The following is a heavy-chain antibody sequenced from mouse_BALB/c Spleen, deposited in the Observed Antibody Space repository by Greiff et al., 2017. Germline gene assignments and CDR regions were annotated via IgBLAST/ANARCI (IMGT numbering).Heavy chain of an antibody. CDR2: ISDGGSYT. CDR1: GFTFSDYY. V-gene: IGHV5-4*02. D-gene: IGHD1-2*01. CDR3: ARDVGYYGSYAMDY. J-gene: IGHJ4*01. Sequence: EVQGVESGGGLVKPGGSLKLSCAASGFTFSDYYMYWVRQTPEKRLEWVATISDGGSYTYYPDSVKGRFTISRDNAKNNLYLQMSSLKSEDTAMYYCARDVGYYGSYAMDYWGQGTSVTVSS.